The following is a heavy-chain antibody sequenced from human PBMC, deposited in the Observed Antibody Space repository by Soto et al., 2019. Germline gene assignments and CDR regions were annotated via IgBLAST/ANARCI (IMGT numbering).Heavy chain of an antibody. Sequence: QVQLVRSGAEVKKPGASVRVSCKSSGYTFSDYNVHWVRQAPGQGLEWLGWIFPQSGATKYTQRLQGRVTMTRDTSISAVYMELSGLRSDDTAAYYCARESSTWNQSCSRTTCALDQWGQGTLVIVSS. D-gene: IGHD2-2*01. CDR2: IFPQSGAT. V-gene: IGHV1-2*02. CDR3: ARESSTWNQSCSRTTCALDQ. CDR1: GYTFSDYN. J-gene: IGHJ4*02.